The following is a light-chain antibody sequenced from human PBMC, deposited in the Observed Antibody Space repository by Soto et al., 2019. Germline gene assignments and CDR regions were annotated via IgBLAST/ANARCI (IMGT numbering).Light chain of an antibody. Sequence: QSALTQPASVSGSPGQSITISCTATSSDVGSNNVVSWYQQHPGKAPQLMIYDGNKRPSGVSNRFSGSKSGNTASLTISGLQAEDEADYYCSSYTSSSTLYVFGTGTKVTVL. V-gene: IGLV2-14*02. CDR1: SSDVGSNNV. CDR3: SSYTSSSTLYV. CDR2: DGN. J-gene: IGLJ1*01.